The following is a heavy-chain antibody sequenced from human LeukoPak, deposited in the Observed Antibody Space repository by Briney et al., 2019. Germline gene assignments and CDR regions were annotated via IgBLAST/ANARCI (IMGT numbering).Heavy chain of an antibody. CDR2: IYYSGST. CDR1: GGSISSYY. Sequence: SETLSLTCTVSGGSISSYYWSWIRQPPGKGLEWIGYIYYSGSTNYNPSLKSRVTISVDTSKNQSSLKLSSVTAADTAVYYCARHIGEYYDFWSGYSNWFDPWGQGTLVTVSS. CDR3: ARHIGEYYDFWSGYSNWFDP. J-gene: IGHJ5*02. V-gene: IGHV4-59*08. D-gene: IGHD3-3*01.